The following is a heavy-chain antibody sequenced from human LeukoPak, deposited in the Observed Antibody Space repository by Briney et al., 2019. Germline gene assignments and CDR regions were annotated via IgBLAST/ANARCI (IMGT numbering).Heavy chain of an antibody. D-gene: IGHD3-22*01. CDR1: GGSISSYY. Sequence: SETLSLTCTVSGGSISSYYWSWIRQPPGKGLEWIGYIYYSGSTNYNPSLKSRVTISVDTSKNQFSLKLSSVTAADTAVYYCAREVVVYNWFDPWGQGTLVTVSS. CDR2: IYYSGST. J-gene: IGHJ5*02. V-gene: IGHV4-59*01. CDR3: AREVVVYNWFDP.